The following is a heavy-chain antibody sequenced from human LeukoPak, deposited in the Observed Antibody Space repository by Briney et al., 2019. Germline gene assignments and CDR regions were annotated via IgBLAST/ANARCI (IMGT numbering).Heavy chain of an antibody. V-gene: IGHV4-31*03. CDR3: ARECLVEDIVGVPGAPPPPGWFDP. J-gene: IGHJ5*02. D-gene: IGHD2-2*01. CDR2: IYYSGST. CDR1: GGSISSGGYY. Sequence: SETLSLTCTVSGGSISSGGYYWSWIRQHPGKGLEWIGYIYYSGSTYYNPSLKSRVTISVDTSKNQFSLKLSSVTAADTAVYYCARECLVEDIVGVPGAPPPPGWFDPWGQGTLVTVSS.